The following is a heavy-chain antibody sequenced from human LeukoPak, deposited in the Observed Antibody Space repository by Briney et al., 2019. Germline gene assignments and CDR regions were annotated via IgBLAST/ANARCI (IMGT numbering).Heavy chain of an antibody. V-gene: IGHV1-18*01. J-gene: IGHJ5*02. CDR3: ARDVGDIVTIPAAISVP. Sequence: ASVKVSCKASGYTFSSYGISWVRQAPGQGLEWMGWISAYNGNTNYVQMVQGRVTMTTDTSTSTAYMEVRSLRSDDTAMYYCARDVGDIVTIPAAISVPWGQGTLVTVSS. D-gene: IGHD2-2*01. CDR2: ISAYNGNT. CDR1: GYTFSSYG.